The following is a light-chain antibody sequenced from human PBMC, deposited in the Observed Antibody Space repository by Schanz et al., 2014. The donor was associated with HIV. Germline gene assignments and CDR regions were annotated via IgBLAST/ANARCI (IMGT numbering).Light chain of an antibody. J-gene: IGKJ4*02. V-gene: IGKV3-20*01. CDR1: QSVSAN. CDR2: ATS. Sequence: EIVMTQSPATLSVSPGERATLSCRASQSVSANLAWYQQKRDQPPRLVIYATSTRAAGIPDRFSGTGSGTYFTLTISRLEPDDFAVYYCHHYGDSRGTFGGGTEVDI. CDR3: HHYGDSRGT.